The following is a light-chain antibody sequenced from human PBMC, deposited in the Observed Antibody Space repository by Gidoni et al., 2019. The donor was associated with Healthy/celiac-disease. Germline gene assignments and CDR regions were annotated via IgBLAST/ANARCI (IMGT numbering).Light chain of an antibody. CDR3: QQYDNHPPT. CDR1: PDISNY. Sequence: DIQMNQSPSSLSASVGDRVTITCQTSPDISNYLNWYQQKPGKAPKRLIYDASNLETGVPSRFSGSGSGTDFTFTISSLQPEDIATYYCQQYDNHPPTFGQGTKLEIK. J-gene: IGKJ2*01. V-gene: IGKV1-33*01. CDR2: DAS.